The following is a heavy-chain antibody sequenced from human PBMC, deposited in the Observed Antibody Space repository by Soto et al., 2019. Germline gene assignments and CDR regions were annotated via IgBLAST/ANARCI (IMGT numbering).Heavy chain of an antibody. V-gene: IGHV1-69*02. CDR3: ARSPCSSTSCYRDWYFDL. Sequence: EASVKVSCKASGGTFSSYTISWVRQAPGQGLEWMGRIIPILGIANYAQKFQGRVTITADKSTSTAYMELSSLRSEDTAVYYCARSPCSSTSCYRDWYFDLWGRGTLVTVSS. J-gene: IGHJ2*01. D-gene: IGHD2-2*01. CDR1: GGTFSSYT. CDR2: IIPILGIA.